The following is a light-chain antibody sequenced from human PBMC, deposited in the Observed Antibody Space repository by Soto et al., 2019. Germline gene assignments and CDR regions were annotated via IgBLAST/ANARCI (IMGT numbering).Light chain of an antibody. J-gene: IGKJ1*01. CDR1: QSVSSSY. CDR2: GAS. Sequence: IVLTQSPGTLSLSPGERATLSCRASQSVSSSYLAWYQQKPGQAPRLLIYGASSRATGIPDRFSGSGSGTDFTLTISRLEPEDFAVYYCQQYGNTGTFGQGTKVDIK. V-gene: IGKV3-20*01. CDR3: QQYGNTGT.